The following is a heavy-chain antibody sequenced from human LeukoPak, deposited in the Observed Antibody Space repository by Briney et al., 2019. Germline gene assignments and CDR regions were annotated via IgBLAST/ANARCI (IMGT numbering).Heavy chain of an antibody. CDR2: ISSDGSNN. Sequence: GGSLRLSCVASGFTFSDYVMHWVRQAPGKGLEGAGLISSDGSNNYNADSVKGRFTISRDNSKNTLYLQMNSLKIEDTAVYYCARAPAKYGSDALDIWGQGTMVTVSS. CDR3: ARAPAKYGSDALDI. J-gene: IGHJ3*02. V-gene: IGHV3-30*04. CDR1: GFTFSDYV. D-gene: IGHD3-10*01.